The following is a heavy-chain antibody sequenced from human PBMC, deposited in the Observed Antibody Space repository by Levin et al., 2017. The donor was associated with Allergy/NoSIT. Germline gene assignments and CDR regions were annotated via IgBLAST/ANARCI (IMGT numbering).Heavy chain of an antibody. CDR1: GGSISSYY. CDR3: ARASNYGDYDGGHAFDI. J-gene: IGHJ3*02. CDR2: IYYSGST. V-gene: IGHV4-59*08. D-gene: IGHD4-17*01. Sequence: SETLSLTCTVSGGSISSYYWSWIRQPPGKGLEWIGYIYYSGSTNYNPSLKSRVTISVDTSKNQFSLKLSSVTAADTAVYYCARASNYGDYDGGHAFDIWGQGTMVTVSS.